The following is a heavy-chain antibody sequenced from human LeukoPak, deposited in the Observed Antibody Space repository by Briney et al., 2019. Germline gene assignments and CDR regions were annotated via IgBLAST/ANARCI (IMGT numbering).Heavy chain of an antibody. Sequence: PGGSLRLSCAASGFTVSSNYMSWVRQAPGKGLEWVSYISSSSSTIYYADSVKGRFTISRDNAKNSLYLQMNSLRAEDTAVYYCAREVYTYYDISDAFDIWGQGTMVTVSS. V-gene: IGHV3-48*04. CDR1: GFTVSSNY. CDR2: ISSSSSTI. J-gene: IGHJ3*02. CDR3: AREVYTYYDISDAFDI. D-gene: IGHD3-9*01.